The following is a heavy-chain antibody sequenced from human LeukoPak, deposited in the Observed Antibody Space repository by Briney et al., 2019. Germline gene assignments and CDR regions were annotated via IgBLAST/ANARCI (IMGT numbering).Heavy chain of an antibody. D-gene: IGHD4-17*01. CDR2: INHSGST. CDR3: ARRDTESSTVTTSANWFDP. J-gene: IGHJ5*02. V-gene: IGHV4-34*01. Sequence: SETLSLTCDVYGGSFSGYYWSWIRQPPGKGLEWIGEINHSGSTNYNPSLKSRVTISVDTSKNQFSLKLSSVTAADTAVYYCARRDTESSTVTTSANWFDPWGQGTLVTVSS. CDR1: GGSFSGYY.